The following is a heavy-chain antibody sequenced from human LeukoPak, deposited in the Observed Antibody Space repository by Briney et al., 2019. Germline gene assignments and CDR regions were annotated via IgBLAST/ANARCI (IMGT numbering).Heavy chain of an antibody. Sequence: ASVKVSCKASGGTFSSYAISWVRQAPGQGLEWMGGIIPIFGTANYAQKFQGRVTITADTSTDTAYMELSSLRSEDTAAYYCATGTVAGQVDYWGQGTLVTVSS. CDR1: GGTFSSYA. V-gene: IGHV1-69*06. D-gene: IGHD6-19*01. J-gene: IGHJ4*02. CDR2: IIPIFGTA. CDR3: ATGTVAGQVDY.